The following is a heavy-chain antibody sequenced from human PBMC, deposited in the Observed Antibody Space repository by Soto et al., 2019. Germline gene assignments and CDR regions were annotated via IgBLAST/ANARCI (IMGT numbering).Heavy chain of an antibody. J-gene: IGHJ6*02. CDR1: GFTFSSYA. CDR2: ISYDGSNK. Sequence: GGSLRLSCAASGFTFSSYAMHWVRQAPGKGLEWVAVISYDGSNKYYADSVKGRFTISRDNSKNTLYLQMNSLRAEDTAVYYCARDAPVQYYYGMDVWGQGTTVTVSS. D-gene: IGHD1-1*01. CDR3: ARDAPVQYYYGMDV. V-gene: IGHV3-30-3*01.